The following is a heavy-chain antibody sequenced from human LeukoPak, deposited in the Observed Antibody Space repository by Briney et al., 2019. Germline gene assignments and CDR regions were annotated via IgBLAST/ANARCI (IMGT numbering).Heavy chain of an antibody. CDR1: GFTFSGSA. V-gene: IGHV3-73*01. Sequence: GGSLRLSCAASGFTFSGSAMHWVRQASGKGLEWVGRIRSKANSYATAYAASVKGRFTISRDDSKNTAYLQMNSLKTEDTAEYSCTRPLVIVGATTGAGWFDPWGQGTLVTVSS. CDR3: TRPLVIVGATTGAGWFDP. CDR2: IRSKANSYAT. J-gene: IGHJ5*02. D-gene: IGHD1-26*01.